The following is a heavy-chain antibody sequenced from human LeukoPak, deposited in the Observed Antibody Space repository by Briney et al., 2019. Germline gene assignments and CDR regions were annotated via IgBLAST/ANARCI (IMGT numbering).Heavy chain of an antibody. Sequence: SETLSLTCTVSGGSISSSSYYWGWIRQPPGKGLEWIGSIYYSGSTYYNPSLKSRVTISVDTSKNQFSLKLSSVTAADTAVYYCARIGAGYYYGSGTGAFDIWGQGTMVTVSS. J-gene: IGHJ3*02. V-gene: IGHV4-39*07. CDR1: GGSISSSSYY. CDR2: IYYSGST. D-gene: IGHD3-10*01. CDR3: ARIGAGYYYGSGTGAFDI.